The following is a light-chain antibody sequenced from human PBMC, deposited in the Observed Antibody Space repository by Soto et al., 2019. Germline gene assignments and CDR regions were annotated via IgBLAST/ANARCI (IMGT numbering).Light chain of an antibody. V-gene: IGKV3-20*01. Sequence: EIVLTQSPATLSLSPGERATLSCRASQSVGINLAWYQQKPGQAPRLLIYGASSRATGIPDRFSGTGSGSDFTLTISRLEPEDFAVYYCQQYGSSVVTFGQGTKVDIK. CDR2: GAS. CDR3: QQYGSSVVT. J-gene: IGKJ1*01. CDR1: QSVGIN.